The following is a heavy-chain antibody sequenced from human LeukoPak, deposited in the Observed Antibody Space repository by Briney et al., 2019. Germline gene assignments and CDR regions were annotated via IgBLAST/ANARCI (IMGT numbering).Heavy chain of an antibody. D-gene: IGHD3-10*01. V-gene: IGHV3-30*18. CDR1: GFTFSSCG. CDR3: VKEQSSGSYRTSDY. J-gene: IGHJ4*02. CDR2: ISYDVKRQ. Sequence: GGSLRLSCAASGFTFSSCGMHWVRQAPGKGLEWVAVISYDVKRQYYADSVEGRFTISRDNSKNTLYLQMNSLRAEDTAVYFCVKEQSSGSYRTSDYWGQGTLVTVSS.